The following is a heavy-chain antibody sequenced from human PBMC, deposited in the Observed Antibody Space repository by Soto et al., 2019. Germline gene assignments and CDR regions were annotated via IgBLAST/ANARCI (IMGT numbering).Heavy chain of an antibody. V-gene: IGHV3-48*02. CDR3: ARDRVVLGHYFDY. D-gene: IGHD3-16*01. Sequence: EVQLVESGGGLVQPGGSLRLSCEASGFTFSSYSMNWVRQAPGKGLAWVSYISSSSSTIYYAESVKGRFTISRDNAKNSLYLQMNSLRDEDTAVYYCARDRVVLGHYFDYWGQGTLVTVSS. J-gene: IGHJ4*02. CDR1: GFTFSSYS. CDR2: ISSSSSTI.